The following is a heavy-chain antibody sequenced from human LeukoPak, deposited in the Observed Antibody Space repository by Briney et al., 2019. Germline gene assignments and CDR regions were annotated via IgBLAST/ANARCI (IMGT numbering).Heavy chain of an antibody. J-gene: IGHJ3*02. CDR3: GGANDAFDI. V-gene: IGHV3-30-3*01. Sequence: GGSLRLSCAASGFTFSSYAMHWGRQAPGKGLEWVAVISYDGSNKYYADSVKGRFTISRDNSKNTLYLQMNSLRAEDTAVYYCGGANDAFDIWGQGTMVTVSS. CDR2: ISYDGSNK. D-gene: IGHD3-16*01. CDR1: GFTFSSYA.